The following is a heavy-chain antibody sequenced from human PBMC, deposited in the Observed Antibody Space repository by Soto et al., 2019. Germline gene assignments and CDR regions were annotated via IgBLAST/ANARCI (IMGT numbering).Heavy chain of an antibody. Sequence: ASVKVSCKASGYTFTSYDINWVRQATGQGLEWMGWMNPNSGNTGYAQKFQGRVTMTRNASISTAYMELSSLRSEDTAVYCCARSYSNLDYYYYYMDVWGKGTTVTVSS. D-gene: IGHD4-4*01. CDR1: GYTFTSYD. CDR2: MNPNSGNT. V-gene: IGHV1-8*01. J-gene: IGHJ6*03. CDR3: ARSYSNLDYYYYYMDV.